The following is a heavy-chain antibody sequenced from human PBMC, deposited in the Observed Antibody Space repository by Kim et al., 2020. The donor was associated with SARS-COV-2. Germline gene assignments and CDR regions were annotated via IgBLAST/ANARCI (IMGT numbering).Heavy chain of an antibody. Sequence: SVKVSCKASGGTFSSYAISWVRQAPGQGLEWMGGIIPIFGTANYAQKFQGRVTITADETTSTAYMELSSLRSEDTAVYYCARGLMSQYYYDSSGYYRWFDPWGQGTLVTVSS. J-gene: IGHJ5*02. CDR1: GGTFSSYA. V-gene: IGHV1-69*13. CDR3: ARGLMSQYYYDSSGYYRWFDP. CDR2: IIPIFGTA. D-gene: IGHD3-22*01.